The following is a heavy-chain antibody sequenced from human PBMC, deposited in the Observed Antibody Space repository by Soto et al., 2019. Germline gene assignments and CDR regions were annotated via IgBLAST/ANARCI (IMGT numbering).Heavy chain of an antibody. CDR3: ARPATPSYSSGWYYFDY. V-gene: IGHV3-21*01. CDR1: GFTFSSYW. Sequence: PGGSLRLSCAASGFTFSSYWMSWVRQAPGKGLEWISYISSSLGHTDYAESVKGRFTISRDNAKSSVFLEMSDLRAEDTAVYYCARPATPSYSSGWYYFDYWGQGTLVTVSS. D-gene: IGHD6-19*01. CDR2: ISSSLGHT. J-gene: IGHJ4*02.